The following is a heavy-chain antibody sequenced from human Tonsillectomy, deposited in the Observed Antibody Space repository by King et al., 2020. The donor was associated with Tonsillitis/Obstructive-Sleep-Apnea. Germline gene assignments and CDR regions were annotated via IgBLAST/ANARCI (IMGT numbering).Heavy chain of an antibody. D-gene: IGHD2-15*01. CDR3: ARVGGGDCSGGSCLRYYYYYMDV. V-gene: IGHV1-2*06. Sequence: VQLVQSGAEVKKPGASVKVSCKASGYTFTGYYMHWVRQAPGQGLEWMGRINPNSGGTNYSQKFQGRVTMTRDTSISTAYMELCRLRSDDTAVYYCARVGGGDCSGGSCLRYYYYYMDVWGKGTTVTVSS. J-gene: IGHJ6*03. CDR2: INPNSGGT. CDR1: GYTFTGYY.